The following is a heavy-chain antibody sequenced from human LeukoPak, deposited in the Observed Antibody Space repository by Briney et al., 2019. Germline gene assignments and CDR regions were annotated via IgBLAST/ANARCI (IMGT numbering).Heavy chain of an antibody. CDR2: TYYRSKWYN. CDR3: ARGWYSSSWYWFDP. D-gene: IGHD6-13*01. Sequence: SQTLSLTCAISGDSFSSNSAAWNWLRQSPSRGLEWLGRTYYRSKWYNDYAVSVKSRITINPDTSKNQFSLQLNSVTPEDTAVYYCARGWYSSSWYWFDPWGQGTLVTVSS. J-gene: IGHJ5*02. V-gene: IGHV6-1*01. CDR1: GDSFSSNSAA.